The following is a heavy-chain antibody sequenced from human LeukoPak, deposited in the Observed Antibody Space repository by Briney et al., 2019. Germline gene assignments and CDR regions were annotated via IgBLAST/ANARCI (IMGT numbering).Heavy chain of an antibody. Sequence: ASVKVSCKVSGYTLTELSMHWVRQAPGKGLEWMGGFDPEDGETIYAQKFQGRVTMTEDTSTDTAYMELSSLRSEDTAVYYCATDGVRDRVVVVAATPFDYWGQGTLVTVSS. CDR3: ATDGVRDRVVVVAATPFDY. V-gene: IGHV1-24*01. J-gene: IGHJ4*02. CDR2: FDPEDGET. CDR1: GYTLTELS. D-gene: IGHD2-15*01.